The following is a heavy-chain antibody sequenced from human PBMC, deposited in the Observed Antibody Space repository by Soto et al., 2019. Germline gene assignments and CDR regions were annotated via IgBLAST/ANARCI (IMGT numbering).Heavy chain of an antibody. CDR3: AREVLWSSDHYALDV. CDR1: GFTFSSSV. V-gene: IGHV3-33*01. CDR2: IWSDGRKK. Sequence: QVQLEESGGGVVQPGRSLRLSCAASGFTFSSSVMHWVRQAPGRGLEWVAVIWSDGRKKYYADSVTGRFAISRDNSINTLYLQMRSLSAEDTAVYYCAREVLWSSDHYALDVWGQGTTVTVSS. D-gene: IGHD3-3*01. J-gene: IGHJ6*02.